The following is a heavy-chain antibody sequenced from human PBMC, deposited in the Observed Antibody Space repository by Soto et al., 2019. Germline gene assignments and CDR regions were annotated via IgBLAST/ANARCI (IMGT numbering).Heavy chain of an antibody. CDR2: IIPIFGTA. Sequence: GASVKVSCKASGGTFSSYAISWVRQAPGQGLEWMGGIIPIFGTANYAQKFQGRVTITADESTSTAYMELSSLRSEDTAVYYCATYTLYSSSWYGRGYYFDYWGQGTLVTVSS. CDR1: GGTFSSYA. D-gene: IGHD6-13*01. V-gene: IGHV1-69*13. J-gene: IGHJ4*02. CDR3: ATYTLYSSSWYGRGYYFDY.